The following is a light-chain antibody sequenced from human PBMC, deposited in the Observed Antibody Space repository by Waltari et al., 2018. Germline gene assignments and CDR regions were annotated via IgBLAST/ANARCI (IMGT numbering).Light chain of an antibody. V-gene: IGKV1-5*03. J-gene: IGKJ1*01. Sequence: DIQMTQSPSTLSASVGDRVTITCRASQSISSWLAWYQQKPGKAPKLLIYKASSLESGVPSRFSGSGSGTEFTLTISSLQPDDFATYYCQQYNSSRWTFGKGTKVEIK. CDR2: KAS. CDR1: QSISSW. CDR3: QQYNSSRWT.